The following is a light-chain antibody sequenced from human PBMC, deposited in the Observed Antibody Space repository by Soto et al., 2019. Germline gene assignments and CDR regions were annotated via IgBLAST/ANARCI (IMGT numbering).Light chain of an antibody. CDR3: QQYNSWTSIT. CDR2: AAS. V-gene: IGKV3-15*01. CDR1: QSVNRN. J-gene: IGKJ5*01. Sequence: EILLTQSPATLSVSPGERATLSCRSSQSVNRNLGWYQQKPGQAPRLLIFAASTRAPGIPARCSGSGSGTEFTLTISGLQSEDFAVYYCQQYNSWTSITFGQGTRLEVK.